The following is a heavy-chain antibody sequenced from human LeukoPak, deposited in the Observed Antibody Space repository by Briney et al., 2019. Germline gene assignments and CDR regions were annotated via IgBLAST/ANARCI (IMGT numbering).Heavy chain of an antibody. V-gene: IGHV3-23*01. D-gene: IGHD3-22*01. J-gene: IGHJ4*02. CDR3: AKGDLDYYYDSSGLRGYYFDY. CDR1: GFTFSRYV. CDR2: ISGSGGST. Sequence: GGSLRLSCAASGFTFSRYVMSWVRQAPGKGLEWVSAISGSGGSTYFADSVKGRFTISRDNSKNTLYLQMNSLRAEDTAVYYCAKGDLDYYYDSSGLRGYYFDYWGQGTLVTVSS.